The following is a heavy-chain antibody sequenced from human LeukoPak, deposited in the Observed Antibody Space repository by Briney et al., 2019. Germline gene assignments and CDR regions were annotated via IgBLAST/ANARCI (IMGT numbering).Heavy chain of an antibody. CDR1: GFTFTICA. CDR3: AKAEGSYKTLIGY. J-gene: IGHJ4*02. D-gene: IGHD3-10*01. CDR2: ISGSGSST. V-gene: IGHV3-23*01. Sequence: GGSLRLSCAASGFTFTICAMNWVRQAPGKGLEWVSGISGSGSSTYYADSVKGRFTISRDSSKNTVHLQMSSLRAEDTAVYYCAKAEGSYKTLIGYWGQGTLVTVSS.